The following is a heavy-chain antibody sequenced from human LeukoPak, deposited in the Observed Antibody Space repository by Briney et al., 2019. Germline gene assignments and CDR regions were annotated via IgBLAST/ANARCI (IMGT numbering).Heavy chain of an antibody. V-gene: IGHV3-23*01. CDR3: AKQDYYDSSGYNPEYFDY. Sequence: GSLRLSCAASGFTFSSYAMSWVRQAPGKGLEGGSAISGSGGSTYYADSVKGRFTISRDNSKNTLYLQMNSLRAEDTAVYYCAKQDYYDSSGYNPEYFDYWAREPWSPSPQ. CDR2: ISGSGGST. D-gene: IGHD3-22*01. J-gene: IGHJ4*02. CDR1: GFTFSSYA.